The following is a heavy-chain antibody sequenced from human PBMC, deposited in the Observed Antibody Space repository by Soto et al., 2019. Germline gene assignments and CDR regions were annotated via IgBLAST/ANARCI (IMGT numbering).Heavy chain of an antibody. CDR1: GFTFSSYS. J-gene: IGHJ3*02. CDR3: ARKRVADAFDI. D-gene: IGHD2-15*01. Sequence: GGSLRLSCAASGFTFSSYSMNWVLQAPGKGLEWVSSISSSSSYIYYADSVKGRFTISRDNAKNSLYLQMNSLRAEDTAVYYCARKRVADAFDIWGQGTMVTVSS. V-gene: IGHV3-21*01. CDR2: ISSSSSYI.